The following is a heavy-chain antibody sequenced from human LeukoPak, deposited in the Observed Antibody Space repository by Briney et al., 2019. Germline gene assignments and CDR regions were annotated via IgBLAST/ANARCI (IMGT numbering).Heavy chain of an antibody. D-gene: IGHD3-10*01. CDR3: ATVSAFFYDSGSYYTFDY. CDR2: ISHSGST. Sequence: SETLSLTCAVSDGSIRSSKWWSWVRQPPVKGLEWIGAISHSGSTNYNPSLKSRVTISVDKSKNQFSLKLSSVTAADTAVYYCATVSAFFYDSGSYYTFDYWGQGTLVTVSS. CDR1: DGSIRSSKW. J-gene: IGHJ4*02. V-gene: IGHV4-4*02.